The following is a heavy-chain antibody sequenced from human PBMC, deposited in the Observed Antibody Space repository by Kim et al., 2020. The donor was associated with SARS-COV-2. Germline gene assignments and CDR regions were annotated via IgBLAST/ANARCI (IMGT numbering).Heavy chain of an antibody. Sequence: SETLSLTCTVFGDSITYSNNYWGWIRQPPGKELEWIGSFHYSGSTHYNPSLKSRVIISVDTSKNQFSLKLSSVTAADTAVFYCARQGSGATRPPDYWGRGTLVTVSS. V-gene: IGHV4-39*01. D-gene: IGHD1-26*01. CDR1: GDSITYSNNY. CDR3: ARQGSGATRPPDY. J-gene: IGHJ4*02. CDR2: FHYSGST.